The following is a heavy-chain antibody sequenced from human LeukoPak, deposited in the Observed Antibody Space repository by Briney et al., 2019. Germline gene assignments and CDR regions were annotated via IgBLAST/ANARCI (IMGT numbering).Heavy chain of an antibody. CDR3: ARDPEMATILGYYYMDV. CDR2: ISNDGSDK. J-gene: IGHJ6*03. D-gene: IGHD5-24*01. Sequence: GGSLRLSCAASGFTFSSYAMHWVRQAPGKGLEWVAVISNDGSDKYYADSVKGRFTISRDNSKNTLYLKMNFLRAEDTAVYYCARDPEMATILGYYYMDVWGKGTTITISS. CDR1: GFTFSSYA. V-gene: IGHV3-30*04.